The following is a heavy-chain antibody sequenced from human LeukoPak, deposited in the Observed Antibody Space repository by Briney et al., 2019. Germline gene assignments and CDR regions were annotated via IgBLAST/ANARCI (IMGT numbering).Heavy chain of an antibody. CDR3: ARGACYDSSGYYLPYDY. V-gene: IGHV4-34*01. J-gene: IGHJ4*02. CDR1: GGSFSGYY. Sequence: SSETLSLTCAVYGGSFSGYYWSWIRQPPGKGLEWIGEINHSGSTNYNPSLKSRVTISVDTSKNQFSLKLSSVTAADTAVYYCARGACYDSSGYYLPYDYWGQGTLVTVSS. D-gene: IGHD3-22*01. CDR2: INHSGST.